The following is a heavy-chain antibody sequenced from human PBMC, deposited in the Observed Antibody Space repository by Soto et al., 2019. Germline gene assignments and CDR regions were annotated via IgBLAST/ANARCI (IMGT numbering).Heavy chain of an antibody. J-gene: IGHJ4*02. V-gene: IGHV1-24*01. CDR1: GYTLTELS. D-gene: IGHD2-2*02. CDR3: AMGLVVPAAIPGASFDY. CDR2: FDPEDGET. Sequence: ASVKVSCKVSGYTLTELSMHWVRQAPGKGLEWMGGFDPEDGETIYAQKFQGRVTMTEDTSTATAYMELSSLRSEDTAVYYCAMGLVVPAAIPGASFDYWGQGTLVTVSS.